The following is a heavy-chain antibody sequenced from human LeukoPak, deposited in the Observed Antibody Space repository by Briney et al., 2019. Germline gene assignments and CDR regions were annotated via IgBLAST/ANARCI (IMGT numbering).Heavy chain of an antibody. CDR2: IRYDGSNK. Sequence: GGSLRLSCAASGFTFSSYGKHWVRQAPGKGLEWVAFIRYDGSNKYYADSVKGRFTISRDNSKNTLYLQMNSLRAEDTAVYYCAKVEVSVVRGVIDFDYWGQGTLVTVSS. J-gene: IGHJ4*02. D-gene: IGHD3-10*01. V-gene: IGHV3-30*02. CDR1: GFTFSSYG. CDR3: AKVEVSVVRGVIDFDY.